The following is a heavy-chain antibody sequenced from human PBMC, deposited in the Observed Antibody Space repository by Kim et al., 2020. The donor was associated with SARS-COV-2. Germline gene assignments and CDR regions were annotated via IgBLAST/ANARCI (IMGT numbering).Heavy chain of an antibody. V-gene: IGHV3-53*01. CDR1: GFTVSSNY. CDR3: ARAHHEDGDGYNYPFDY. D-gene: IGHD5-12*01. CDR2: IYSGGST. Sequence: GGSLRLSCAASGFTVSSNYMSWVRQAPGKGLEWVSVIYSGGSTYYADSVKGRFTISRDNSKNTLYLQMNSLRAEDTAVYYCARAHHEDGDGYNYPFDYWGQGTLVTVSS. J-gene: IGHJ4*02.